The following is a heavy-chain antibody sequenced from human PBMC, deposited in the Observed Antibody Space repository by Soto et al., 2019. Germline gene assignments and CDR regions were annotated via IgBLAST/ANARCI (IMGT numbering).Heavy chain of an antibody. V-gene: IGHV3-53*01. J-gene: IGHJ3*02. CDR2: IYSAGST. D-gene: IGHD6-13*01. CDR3: ARDGPGGRVDAFDI. Sequence: XESLRLSCAASGFTVSTNYMSWVRQAPGKGLEWVSSIYSAGSTHYADSVKGRFTISRDNSKNTLNLQMNSLRAEDTAVYYCARDGPGGRVDAFDIWGQGSMVTVSS. CDR1: GFTVSTNY.